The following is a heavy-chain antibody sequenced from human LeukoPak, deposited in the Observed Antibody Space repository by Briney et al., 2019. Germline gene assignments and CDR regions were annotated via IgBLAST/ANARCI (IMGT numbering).Heavy chain of an antibody. CDR2: IRYSGHT. J-gene: IGHJ5*02. Sequence: PSETLSLTCTVSGDSVSNDRYYWTWIRQSPGKGLEWIAYIRYSGHTNYNPSLDTRVTISLDASKNQLSLRLYSVTAADTAMYYCARYNWNTWFDPWGQGGLVTVSS. V-gene: IGHV4-61*01. CDR3: ARYNWNTWFDP. D-gene: IGHD1-1*01. CDR1: GDSVSNDRYY.